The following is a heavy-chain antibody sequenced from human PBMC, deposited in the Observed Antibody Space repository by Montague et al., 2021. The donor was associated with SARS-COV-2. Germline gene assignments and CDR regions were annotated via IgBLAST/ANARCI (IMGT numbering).Heavy chain of an antibody. V-gene: IGHV4-31*03. Sequence: TRSLTCTVSGGSISSGGYYWSWIRQHPGKGLEWIGYIYCSGSAYYNPSLKIRVIISVDTSKNQFSLKLSSVTAADTAVYYCARVLSHRAIFGVVIINGMDVWGQGTTVTVSS. CDR2: IYCSGSA. CDR3: ARVLSHRAIFGVVIINGMDV. D-gene: IGHD3-3*01. J-gene: IGHJ6*02. CDR1: GGSISSGGYY.